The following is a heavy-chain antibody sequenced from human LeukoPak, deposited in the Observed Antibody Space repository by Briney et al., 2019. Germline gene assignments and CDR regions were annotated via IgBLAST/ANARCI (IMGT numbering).Heavy chain of an antibody. V-gene: IGHV3-23*01. CDR1: AFSFSSYA. CDR3: AKDHGGSCYE. D-gene: IGHD2-15*01. J-gene: IGHJ4*02. Sequence: PGGSLRLSCAASAFSFSSYAMSWVRQAPGKGLEWVSAISGSGGSTYYADSVKGRFTISRDNSKNTLYLQMNSLRAEDTAVYYCAKDHGGSCYEWGQGTLVTVSS. CDR2: ISGSGGST.